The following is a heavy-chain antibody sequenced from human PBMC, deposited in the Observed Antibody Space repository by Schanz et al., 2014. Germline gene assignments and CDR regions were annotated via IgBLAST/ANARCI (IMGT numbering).Heavy chain of an antibody. D-gene: IGHD6-13*01. Sequence: QVQLVESGGGVVQPGRSLRLSCAASGITLSGYGLHWVRQAPGKGLEWVGFISFDGRNTGYAHSVKGRFTISRDNSKNTVNLQMNSLRAEHTPVYYCAKEKEEVAADGSFFDYWGQGTLVTVSS. CDR2: ISFDGRNT. CDR3: AKEKEEVAADGSFFDY. J-gene: IGHJ4*02. V-gene: IGHV3-30*18. CDR1: GITLSGYG.